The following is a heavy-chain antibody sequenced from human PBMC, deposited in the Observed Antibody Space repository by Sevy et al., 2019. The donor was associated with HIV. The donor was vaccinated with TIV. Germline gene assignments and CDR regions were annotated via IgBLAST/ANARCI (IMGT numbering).Heavy chain of an antibody. CDR2: ISGSGGST. V-gene: IGHV3-23*01. CDR3: AKDLGGAKYYDSSGYYNFFLTPSPLLD. D-gene: IGHD3-22*01. Sequence: GGSLRLSCAASGFTFSSYAMSWVRQAPGKGLEWVSAISGSGGSTYYADPVKGRFTISRDNSKNTLYLQMNSLRAEATDVYYCAKDLGGAKYYDSSGYYNFFLTPSPLLDWGQGTLVTVSS. CDR1: GFTFSSYA. J-gene: IGHJ4*02.